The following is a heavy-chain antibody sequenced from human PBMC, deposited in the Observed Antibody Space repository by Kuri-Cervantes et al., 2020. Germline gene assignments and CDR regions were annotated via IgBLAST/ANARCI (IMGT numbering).Heavy chain of an antibody. Sequence: ASVKVSCKASGYTFTGYYMHWVRQAPGQGLEWMGWISAYNGNTNYAQKLQGRVTMTTDTSTSTAYMELRSLRSDDTAVYYCARRYYGSGSYWEFDYWGQGTLVTVSS. CDR2: ISAYNGNT. V-gene: IGHV1-18*04. CDR3: ARRYYGSGSYWEFDY. D-gene: IGHD3-10*01. J-gene: IGHJ4*02. CDR1: GYTFTGYY.